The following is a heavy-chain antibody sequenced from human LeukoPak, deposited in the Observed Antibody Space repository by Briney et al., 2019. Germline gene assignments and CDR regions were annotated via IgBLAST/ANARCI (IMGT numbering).Heavy chain of an antibody. CDR1: GGSTSSGTYY. CDR3: ARDPGIAAAGSRGGWFDP. V-gene: IGHV4-61*02. CDR2: IYTSGST. J-gene: IGHJ5*02. D-gene: IGHD6-13*01. Sequence: SETLSLTCTVSGGSTSSGTYYWNWIRQPAGKGLEWIGRIYTSGSTNYNPSLKSRVTMSVDTSKNQFSLKLSSVTAADTAVYYCARDPGIAAAGSRGGWFDPWGQGTLVTVSS.